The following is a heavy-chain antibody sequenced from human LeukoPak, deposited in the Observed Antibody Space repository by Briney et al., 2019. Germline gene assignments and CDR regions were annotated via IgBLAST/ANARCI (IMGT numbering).Heavy chain of an antibody. V-gene: IGHV3-7*03. CDR2: IKNDGSET. D-gene: IGHD6-19*01. J-gene: IGHJ4*02. CDR1: GFNFRDHW. CDR3: VKNDGWFHLAQ. Sequence: PGGSLRLSCAVSGFNFRDHWMDRVRQAPGKGLEWVGHIKNDGSETYYLDSLKGRFSISRDNTNNALYLQVNSLRVEDTAVYYCVKNDGWFHLAQWGQGTLVTVSS.